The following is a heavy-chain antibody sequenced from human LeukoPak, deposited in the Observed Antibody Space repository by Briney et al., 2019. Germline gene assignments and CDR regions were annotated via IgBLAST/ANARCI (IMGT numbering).Heavy chain of an antibody. CDR2: ISHDGSNK. D-gene: IGHD3-22*01. J-gene: IGHJ2*01. CDR3: ARAASFYYDSSGYYRGYFDL. CDR1: GFTFSSYG. Sequence: GGSLRLSCAASGFTFSSYGMHWVRQAPGKGLEWVAIISHDGSNKYYADSVKGRLTISRENSKNTLYLQMNSLRPEDTAVYYCARAASFYYDSSGYYRGYFDLWGRGTLVTVSS. V-gene: IGHV3-30*19.